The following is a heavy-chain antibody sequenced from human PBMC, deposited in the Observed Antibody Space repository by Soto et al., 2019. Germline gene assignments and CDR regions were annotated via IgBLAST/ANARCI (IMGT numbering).Heavy chain of an antibody. CDR3: ARGRGFGLGFYYYYGMDV. V-gene: IGHV4-34*01. CDR1: GGSFSGYY. D-gene: IGHD3-3*01. Sequence: KPSETLSLTCAVYGGSFSGYYWSWIRQPPGKGLEWIGEINHSGSTNYNPSLKSRVTISVDTSKNQFSLKLSSVTAADTAVYYCARGRGFGLGFYYYYGMDVWGQGTTVTVSS. CDR2: INHSGST. J-gene: IGHJ6*02.